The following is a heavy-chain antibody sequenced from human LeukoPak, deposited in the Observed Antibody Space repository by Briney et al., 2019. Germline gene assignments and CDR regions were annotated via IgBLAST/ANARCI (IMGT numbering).Heavy chain of an antibody. CDR1: GYSFTTYW. Sequence: GEPLKISCKGSGYSFTTYWIGWVRQMPGKGLESMEIIYPGDSDTKYSPSFQGQVTISADKSISTAYLRWSSLKTSDTAMYYCVRLDSSGWYYFDYWGQGTLVTVSS. CDR3: VRLDSSGWYYFDY. V-gene: IGHV5-51*01. J-gene: IGHJ4*02. CDR2: IYPGDSDT. D-gene: IGHD6-19*01.